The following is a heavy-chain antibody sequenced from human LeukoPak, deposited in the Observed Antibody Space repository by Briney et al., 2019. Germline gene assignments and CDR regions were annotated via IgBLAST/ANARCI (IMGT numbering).Heavy chain of an antibody. D-gene: IGHD6-19*01. J-gene: IGHJ6*02. CDR1: GGSISSYY. Sequence: SETLSLTCTVSGGSISSYYWSWIRQTPGKGLEWIGYIYYSGSTNYNPSLKSRVTISVDTSKNQFSLKLSSVTAADTAVYYCARAPGLSSGWKINYYYYGMDVWGQGTTVTVSS. V-gene: IGHV4-59*01. CDR2: IYYSGST. CDR3: ARAPGLSSGWKINYYYYGMDV.